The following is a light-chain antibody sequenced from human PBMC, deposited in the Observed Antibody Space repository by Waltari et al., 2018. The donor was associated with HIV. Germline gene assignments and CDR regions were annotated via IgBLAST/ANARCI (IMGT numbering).Light chain of an antibody. V-gene: IGLV2-23*02. CDR1: SSDVGNYNL. Sequence: HSALTQPASVSGSPGQPITISCTGASSDVGNYNLVSWYQQHPGKAPKLIIYEVTKRPSGISNRFSGSKSGNTASLTISGLQAEDEADYYCCSYAGSPYVLGSGTKVTVL. CDR2: EVT. CDR3: CSYAGSPYV. J-gene: IGLJ1*01.